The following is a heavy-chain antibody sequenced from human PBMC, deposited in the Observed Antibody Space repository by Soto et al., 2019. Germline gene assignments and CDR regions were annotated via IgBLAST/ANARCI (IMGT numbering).Heavy chain of an antibody. CDR3: ARQTYGLVDY. CDR1: GGSISSSSYY. CDR2: IYYSGIT. D-gene: IGHD1-26*01. V-gene: IGHV4-39*01. J-gene: IGHJ4*02. Sequence: PSETLSRTCTVSGGSISSSSYYWGWIRQPPGKGLEWIGSIYYSGITYYNPSLKSRVTISVDTSKNQFSLKLSSVTAADTAVYYCARQTYGLVDYWGQGTLVTSPQ.